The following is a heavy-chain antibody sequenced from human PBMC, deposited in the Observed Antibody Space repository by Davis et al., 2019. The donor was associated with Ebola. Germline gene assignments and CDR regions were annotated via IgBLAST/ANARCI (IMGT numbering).Heavy chain of an antibody. CDR2: ISYDGSNK. J-gene: IGHJ6*03. CDR1: GFTFSSYA. D-gene: IGHD6-19*01. V-gene: IGHV3-30-3*01. Sequence: PGGSLRLSCAASGFTFSSYAMHWVRQAPGKGLEWVAVISYDGSNKYYADSVKGRFTISRDNSKNTLYLQMNSLRAEDTAVYYCARAQIAVAATGYYYYMDVWGKGTTVTVSS. CDR3: ARAQIAVAATGYYYYMDV.